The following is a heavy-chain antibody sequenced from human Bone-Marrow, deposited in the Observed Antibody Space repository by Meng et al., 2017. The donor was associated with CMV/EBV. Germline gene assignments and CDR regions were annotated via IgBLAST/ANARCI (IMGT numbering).Heavy chain of an antibody. CDR1: GGTFSSYA. V-gene: IGHV1-69*05. Sequence: VSCKASGGTFSSYAISWVRQAPGQGLEWMGGIIPIFGTANYAQKFQGRVTITTDESTSTAYMELSSLRSEDTAVYYCARGGDIVVVPAAPDYYGMDVWGQGTTVTVSS. J-gene: IGHJ6*02. D-gene: IGHD2-2*01. CDR2: IIPIFGTA. CDR3: ARGGDIVVVPAAPDYYGMDV.